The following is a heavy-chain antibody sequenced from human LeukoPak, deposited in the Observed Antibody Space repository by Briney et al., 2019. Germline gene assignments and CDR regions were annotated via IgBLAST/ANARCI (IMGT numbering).Heavy chain of an antibody. D-gene: IGHD2-15*01. J-gene: IGHJ4*02. CDR1: GYTFTTYD. Sequence: GASVKVSCKASGYTFTTYDFNWVRQATGQGLEWMGWMNPNSGNTGYAHKFQGRVTMTRDTSTSSVYMELSSLRSEDTAVYYCARGGGVVVAGGDYWGQGTLVTVSS. CDR3: ARGGGVVVAGGDY. V-gene: IGHV1-8*01. CDR2: MNPNSGNT.